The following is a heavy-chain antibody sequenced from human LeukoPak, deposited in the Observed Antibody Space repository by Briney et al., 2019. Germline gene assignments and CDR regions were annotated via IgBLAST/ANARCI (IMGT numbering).Heavy chain of an antibody. D-gene: IGHD6-6*01. Sequence: ASVKVSCKACGYTFTGYYWYGVRQAPGQGLEWMGWINPNSGGTNYAQKFQGRATMTRDTSISTAYMELSRLRSDDTAVYYCASLPQSIGARSYIGSEYRGQGT. CDR3: ASLPQSIGARSYIGSEY. V-gene: IGHV1-2*02. CDR1: GYTFTGYY. CDR2: INPNSGGT. J-gene: IGHJ4*02.